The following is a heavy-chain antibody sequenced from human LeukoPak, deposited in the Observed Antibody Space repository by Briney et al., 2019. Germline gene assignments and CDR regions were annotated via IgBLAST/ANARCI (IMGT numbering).Heavy chain of an antibody. J-gene: IGHJ5*02. D-gene: IGHD2-8*01. V-gene: IGHV1-18*01. Sequence: ASVKVSCKASGYTFTSYGISWVRQAPGQGLEWMGWISAYNGNTNYAQKLQGRVTMTTDTSTSTAYMELRSLRSDDTAVYYCARDRTMLYGANWFDPWGQGTPVTVSS. CDR1: GYTFTSYG. CDR2: ISAYNGNT. CDR3: ARDRTMLYGANWFDP.